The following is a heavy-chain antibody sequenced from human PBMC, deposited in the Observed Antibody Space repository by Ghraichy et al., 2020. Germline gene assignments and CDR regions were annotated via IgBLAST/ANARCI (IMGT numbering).Heavy chain of an antibody. J-gene: IGHJ4*02. CDR1: GGSFSGYY. V-gene: IGHV4-34*01. CDR3: ARGDMIVVGKSFDY. Sequence: SETLSLTCAVYGGSFSGYYCSWIRQPPGKGLEWIGEINHSGSTNYNPSLKSRVTISVDTSKNQFSLKLSSVTAADTAVYYCARGDMIVVGKSFDYWGQGTLVTVSS. D-gene: IGHD3-22*01. CDR2: INHSGST.